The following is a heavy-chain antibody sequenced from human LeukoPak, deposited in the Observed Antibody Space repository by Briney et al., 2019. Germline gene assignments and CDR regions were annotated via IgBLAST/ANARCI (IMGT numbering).Heavy chain of an antibody. D-gene: IGHD3-22*01. CDR3: AIDYYDSSGYYPLDY. CDR1: GFNFSTYA. CDR2: VSGSGRNT. V-gene: IGHV3-23*01. J-gene: IGHJ4*02. Sequence: SGESLRLSCTGPGFNFSTYAMSWVRQAPGKGLQWDSTVSGSGRNTYYTGSVKGQFTVSRDNAKNSLYLQMNCLRAEDTALYYCAIDYYDSSGYYPLDYWGQGTLVTVSS.